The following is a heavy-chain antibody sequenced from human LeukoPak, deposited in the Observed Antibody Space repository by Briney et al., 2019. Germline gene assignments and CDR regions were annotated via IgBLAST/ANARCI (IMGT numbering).Heavy chain of an antibody. J-gene: IGHJ4*02. CDR1: GFTFSSYG. CDR3: AKDAGYCSGATCYGEGYFDY. Sequence: PGESLRLSCAASGFTFSSYGMHWVRQAPGKGLELVAVIWYDGSNKYYADSVKGRFTISRDNSKNTLYVQMNSLRAEDTAVYYCAKDAGYCSGATCYGEGYFDYWGQGTLVTVSS. D-gene: IGHD2-15*01. V-gene: IGHV3-33*06. CDR2: IWYDGSNK.